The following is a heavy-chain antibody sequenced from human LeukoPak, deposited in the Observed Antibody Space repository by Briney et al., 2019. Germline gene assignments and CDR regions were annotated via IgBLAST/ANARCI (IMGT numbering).Heavy chain of an antibody. V-gene: IGHV4-39*01. CDR3: ARFTMIVVAFFDY. J-gene: IGHJ4*02. CDR1: GGSISTTNYY. Sequence: SETLSLTCNVSGGSISTTNYYWGWIRQPPGKGLEWLGNIHYSGSTYYNPSLQSRVTLSVDTSKNQFSLKLTSVTAADTAVYYCARFTMIVVAFFDYWGQGTLVTVSS. CDR2: IHYSGST. D-gene: IGHD3-22*01.